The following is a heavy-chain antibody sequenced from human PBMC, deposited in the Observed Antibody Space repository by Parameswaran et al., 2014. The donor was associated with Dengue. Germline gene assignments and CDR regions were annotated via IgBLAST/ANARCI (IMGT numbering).Heavy chain of an antibody. CDR2: IYHSGST. J-gene: IGHJ6*02. D-gene: IGHD3-22*01. CDR1: GGSISSGGYS. Sequence: ASETLSLTCAVSGGSISSGGYSWSWIRQPPGKGLEWIGYIYHSGSTYYNPSLKSRVTISVDRSKNQFSLKLSSVTAADTAVYYCASAPTSTYYYDSSGRYYYYGMDVWGQGTTVTVSS. V-gene: IGHV4-30-2*01. CDR3: ASAPTSTYYYDSSGRYYYYGMDV.